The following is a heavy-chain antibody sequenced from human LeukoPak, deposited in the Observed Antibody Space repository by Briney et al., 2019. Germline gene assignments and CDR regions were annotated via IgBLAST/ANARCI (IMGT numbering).Heavy chain of an antibody. Sequence: GGSLRLSCATSGFTFSSYAMSWVRQAPGKGLEWVSGIGASGGSTYYADSVKGRFTISRDNSKNTLYLQLNSLRTEDTAVYYCAKAEGYDILTGLDYWGQGTLVTVSS. CDR1: GFTFSSYA. D-gene: IGHD3-9*01. CDR3: AKAEGYDILTGLDY. CDR2: IGASGGST. J-gene: IGHJ4*02. V-gene: IGHV3-23*01.